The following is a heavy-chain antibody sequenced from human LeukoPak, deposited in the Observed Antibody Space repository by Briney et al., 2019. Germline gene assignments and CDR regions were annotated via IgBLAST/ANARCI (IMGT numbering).Heavy chain of an antibody. CDR1: GYTFTGYY. Sequence: ASVKVSCKASGYTFTGYYMQWVRQPPAQGLEWMGGINPNSGGTNYAQKFQGRVTMTRDTSISTAYMELSRLRSDDTAVYFCASDHCVSSGCYEDYYYGMDVWGRGTTVTVSS. J-gene: IGHJ6*02. CDR3: ASDHCVSSGCYEDYYYGMDV. D-gene: IGHD2-2*01. V-gene: IGHV1-2*02. CDR2: INPNSGGT.